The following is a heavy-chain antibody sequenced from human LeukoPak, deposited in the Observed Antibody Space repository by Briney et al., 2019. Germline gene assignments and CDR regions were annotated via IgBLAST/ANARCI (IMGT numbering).Heavy chain of an antibody. CDR2: ISSSSSYI. CDR1: GFTFSSYS. J-gene: IGHJ4*02. V-gene: IGHV3-21*01. D-gene: IGHD2-2*01. CDR3: ARGYCSSTSCYPLDY. Sequence: PGGSLRLSCAASGFTFSSYSMNWVRQAPGKGLEWVSSISSSSSYIYYADSVKGRFTISRDNAKNSLYPQMNSLRAEDTAVYYCARGYCSSTSCYPLDYWGQGTLVTVSS.